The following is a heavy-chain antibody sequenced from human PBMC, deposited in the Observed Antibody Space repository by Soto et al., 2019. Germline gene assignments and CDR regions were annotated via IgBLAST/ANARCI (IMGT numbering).Heavy chain of an antibody. D-gene: IGHD5-18*01. CDR2: IYWDDGK. V-gene: IGHV2-5*02. CDR1: GFSLNASGVR. CDR3: AHGEYSSDGWCFFDY. J-gene: IGHJ4*02. Sequence: SGPTLVNPTQTLTLTCTLSGFSLNASGVRVGWIRQPPGKALEWLALIYWDDGKRYSPSLKNRLTVTKDTLKNQVVLTMTNMDPGDTDTYYFAHGEYSSDGWCFFDYWGQGTLVTVSS.